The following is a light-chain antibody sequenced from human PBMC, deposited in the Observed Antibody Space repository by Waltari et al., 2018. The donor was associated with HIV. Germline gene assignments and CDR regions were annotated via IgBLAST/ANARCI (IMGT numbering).Light chain of an antibody. Sequence: QSALTQPASVSGSPGQSITLSCSGTSTDVGNYNLVSWYQQHPARAPKLIIYEVTKWPSGVSHRFSGSKSGNTASLTISGLQADDEADYYCCAFAGANTWVFGGGTKLIVL. J-gene: IGLJ3*02. CDR1: STDVGNYNL. V-gene: IGLV2-23*02. CDR2: EVT. CDR3: CAFAGANTWV.